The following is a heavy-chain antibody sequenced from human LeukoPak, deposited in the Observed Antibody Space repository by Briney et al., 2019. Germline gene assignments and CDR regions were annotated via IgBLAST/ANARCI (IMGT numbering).Heavy chain of an antibody. J-gene: IGHJ4*02. CDR1: GASISNYY. V-gene: IGHV4-59*12. CDR3: ARALLWFGELLV. Sequence: SETLSLTCTVSGASISNYYWSWIRQSPGKELEWIGSIYYSGTTYYNPSLKSRVTISVDTSKNQFSLKLSSVTAADTAVYYCARALLWFGELLVWGQGTLVTVSS. CDR2: IYYSGTT. D-gene: IGHD3-10*01.